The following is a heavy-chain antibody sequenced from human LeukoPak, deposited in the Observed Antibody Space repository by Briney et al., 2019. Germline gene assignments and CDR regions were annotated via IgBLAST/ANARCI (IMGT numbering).Heavy chain of an antibody. CDR2: IVVGSGNT. Sequence: SVKVSCKASGFTFTSSAMQWVRQARGQRLEWIGWIVVGSGNTNYAQKFQERVTITRRMSTSTAYMELSSLRSEDTAVYYCAADVVVPAAISWDYYYYMDVWGKGTTVTVSS. V-gene: IGHV1-58*02. J-gene: IGHJ6*03. CDR1: GFTFTSSA. CDR3: AADVVVPAAISWDYYYYMDV. D-gene: IGHD2-2*01.